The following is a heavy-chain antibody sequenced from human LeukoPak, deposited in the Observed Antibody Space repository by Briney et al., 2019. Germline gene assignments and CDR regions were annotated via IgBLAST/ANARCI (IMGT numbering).Heavy chain of an antibody. V-gene: IGHV1-2*02. D-gene: IGHD1-26*01. CDR3: ARARGIMGAYFDY. CDR2: INPNSGGT. Sequence: ASVKVSCKASGYTFTGNNMHWVRQAPGQGLEWMGWINPNSGGTNYAQKFQGRVTMTRDTSISTAYMELSRLRSDDTAVYYCARARGIMGAYFDYWGQGTLVTVSS. CDR1: GYTFTGNN. J-gene: IGHJ4*02.